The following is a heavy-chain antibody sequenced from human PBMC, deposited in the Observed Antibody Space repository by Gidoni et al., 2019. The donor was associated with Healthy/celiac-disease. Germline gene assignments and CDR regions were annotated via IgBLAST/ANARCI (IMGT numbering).Heavy chain of an antibody. CDR1: GGSFSGYY. J-gene: IGHJ4*02. D-gene: IGHD4-4*01. Sequence: ETLSLTCAVYGGSFSGYYWSWIRQPPGKGLEWIGEINHSGSTNYNPSLKSRVTISVDTSKNQFSLKLSSVTAADTAVYYCARGQRPYSNYVRGGGFGYYFDYWGQGTLVTVSS. CDR2: INHSGST. V-gene: IGHV4-34*01. CDR3: ARGQRPYSNYVRGGGFGYYFDY.